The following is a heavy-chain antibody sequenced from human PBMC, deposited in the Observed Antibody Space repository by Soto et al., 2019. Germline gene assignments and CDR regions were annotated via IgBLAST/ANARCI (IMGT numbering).Heavy chain of an antibody. CDR1: GGSISSGGYS. V-gene: IGHV4-30-2*01. Sequence: SETLSLTCAVSGGSISSGGYSWSWIRQPPGKGLEWIGYIYHSGSTYYNPSLKSRVTISVDRSKNQFSLKLSSVTAADTAVYYCARVWIAAAGTFDPWGQGTLVTVSS. CDR2: IYHSGST. J-gene: IGHJ5*02. D-gene: IGHD6-13*01. CDR3: ARVWIAAAGTFDP.